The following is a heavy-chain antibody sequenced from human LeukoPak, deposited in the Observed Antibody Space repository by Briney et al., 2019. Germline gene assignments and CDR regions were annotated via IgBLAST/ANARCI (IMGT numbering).Heavy chain of an antibody. V-gene: IGHV3-30-3*01. CDR1: GFTFSSYA. Sequence: GRSLRLSCAASGFTFSSYAMHWVRQAPGKGLEWVAVISYDGSNKYYADSVKGRFTISRDNSKNTLYLQMNSLRAEDTAVYYCEGERMVLGSSWSQPRDGYFDYWGQGTLVTVSS. D-gene: IGHD3-10*01. J-gene: IGHJ4*02. CDR3: EGERMVLGSSWSQPRDGYFDY. CDR2: ISYDGSNK.